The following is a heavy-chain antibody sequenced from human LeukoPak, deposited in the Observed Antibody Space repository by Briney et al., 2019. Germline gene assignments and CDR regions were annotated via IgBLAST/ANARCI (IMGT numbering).Heavy chain of an antibody. D-gene: IGHD6-19*01. Sequence: GESLKISCKGSGYSFTSYWIGWVRQMPGKGLEWMGIIYPGDSETRYSPSFQGQVTISADKSISTAYLQWSSLKASDTALYYCARHPQSYDSGWYLFDYWGQGTLVTVSS. V-gene: IGHV5-51*01. CDR1: GYSFTSYW. J-gene: IGHJ4*02. CDR3: ARHPQSYDSGWYLFDY. CDR2: IYPGDSET.